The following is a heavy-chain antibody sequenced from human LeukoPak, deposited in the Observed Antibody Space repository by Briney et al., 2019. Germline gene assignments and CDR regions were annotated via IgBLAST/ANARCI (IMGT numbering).Heavy chain of an antibody. CDR2: IYYSGST. CDR3: ARGRDGIGNY. V-gene: IGHV4-59*12. J-gene: IGHJ4*02. CDR1: GGSISSYY. D-gene: IGHD1-26*01. Sequence: PSETLSLTCTVSGGSISSYYWSWIRQPPGKGLEWIGYIYYSGSTNYNPSLKSRVTISVDTSKNQFSLKLSSVTAADTAMYYCARGRDGIGNYWGQGTLVTVSS.